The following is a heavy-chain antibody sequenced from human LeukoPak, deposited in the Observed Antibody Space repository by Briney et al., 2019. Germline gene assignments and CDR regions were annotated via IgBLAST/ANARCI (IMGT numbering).Heavy chain of an antibody. V-gene: IGHV3-7*01. D-gene: IGHD6-13*01. CDR2: IKQDGSEK. Sequence: GGSLRLSCAASGFTFSSYGMHWVRQAPGKGLEWVANIKQDGSEKYYVDSVKGRFTISRDNAKNSLYLQMNSLRAEDTAVYYCASPHSGSWFLDYWGQGTLVAVSS. J-gene: IGHJ4*02. CDR3: ASPHSGSWFLDY. CDR1: GFTFSSYG.